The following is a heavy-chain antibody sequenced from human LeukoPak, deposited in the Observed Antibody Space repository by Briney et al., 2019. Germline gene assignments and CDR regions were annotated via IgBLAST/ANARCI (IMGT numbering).Heavy chain of an antibody. J-gene: IGHJ4*02. CDR3: ARESGYSSGWPSFDY. V-gene: IGHV3-33*01. CDR1: GFTFSSYG. CDR2: IWYDGGNK. Sequence: GGSLRLSCAASGFTFSSYGMHWVRQAPGKGLEWVADIWYDGGNKYYADSVKGRFTISRDNSKNTLYLQMNSLRAEDTAVYYCARESGYSSGWPSFDYWGQGTLVTVSS. D-gene: IGHD6-19*01.